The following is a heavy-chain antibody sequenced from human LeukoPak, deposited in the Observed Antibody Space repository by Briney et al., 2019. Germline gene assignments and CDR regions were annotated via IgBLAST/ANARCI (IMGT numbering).Heavy chain of an antibody. Sequence: PGGSLRLSCAASGFTFSGYAMSWVRQAPGKGLEWVSAIDRGGVPQTPYADSVKGRFTISRDNSKNTLYLQMNSLRAEDTAVYYCAKPITVGGYYYVFDYWGQGTLVTVSS. CDR2: IDRGGVPQ. D-gene: IGHD3-22*01. CDR3: AKPITVGGYYYVFDY. CDR1: GFTFSGYA. V-gene: IGHV3-23*01. J-gene: IGHJ4*02.